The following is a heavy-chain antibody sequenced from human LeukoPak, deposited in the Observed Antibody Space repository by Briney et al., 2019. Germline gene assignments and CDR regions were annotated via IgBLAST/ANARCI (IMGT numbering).Heavy chain of an antibody. CDR2: IKQDGSEK. CDR1: GFTFSSYW. Sequence: PGGSLRLSCAASGFTFSSYWMSWVRQAPGKGLEWVANIKQDGSEKYYVDSVKGRFTISRDNAKNSLYLQMNSLRAEDTAVYYCARDISAMVTHWLDPWGQGTLVTVSS. D-gene: IGHD5-18*01. J-gene: IGHJ5*02. V-gene: IGHV3-7*01. CDR3: ARDISAMVTHWLDP.